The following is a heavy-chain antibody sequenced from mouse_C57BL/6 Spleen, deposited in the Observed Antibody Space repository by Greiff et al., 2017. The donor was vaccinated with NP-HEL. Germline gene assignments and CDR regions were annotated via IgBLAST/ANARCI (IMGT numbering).Heavy chain of an antibody. V-gene: IGHV1-61*01. J-gene: IGHJ3*01. CDR3: ASFPLNYGSSPWFAY. CDR1: GYTFTSYW. CDR2: IYPSDSET. D-gene: IGHD1-1*01. Sequence: QVQLQQPGAELVRPGSSVKLSCKASGYTFTSYWMDWVKQRPGQGLEWIGNIYPSDSETYYNQKFKDKATLTVDKSSSTAYMQLSSLTSEDSAVXYCASFPLNYGSSPWFAYWGQGTLVTVSA.